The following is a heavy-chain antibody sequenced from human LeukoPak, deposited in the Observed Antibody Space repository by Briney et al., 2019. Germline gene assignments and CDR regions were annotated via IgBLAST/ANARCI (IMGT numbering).Heavy chain of an antibody. D-gene: IGHD3-10*02. CDR3: ARTHYYVSPNDAFDI. V-gene: IGHV1-46*01. Sequence: ASVKVSCKASGYTFTSYYMHWVRQAPGQGLEWMGLINPSGGRTNYAQKFQGRVTITADKSTSTAYMELSSLRSEDTAVYYCARTHYYVSPNDAFDIWGQGTMVTVSS. J-gene: IGHJ3*02. CDR2: INPSGGRT. CDR1: GYTFTSYY.